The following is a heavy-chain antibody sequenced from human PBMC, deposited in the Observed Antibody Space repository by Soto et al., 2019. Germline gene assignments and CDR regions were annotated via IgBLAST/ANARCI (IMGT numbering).Heavy chain of an antibody. J-gene: IGHJ4*02. CDR3: AKRGVDSFGLSY. V-gene: IGHV3-74*01. Sequence: EVQLVESGGGLVQPGGSLRLSCAVSGFTFSSFWMHWVRHAPGEGLVWVSRINTDGSSTSYADSVKGRFTISRDNAKNTLYLQRNSLRVEDTAMYYCAKRGVDSFGLSYWGQGTLVTVSS. D-gene: IGHD3-10*01. CDR1: GFTFSSFW. CDR2: INTDGSST.